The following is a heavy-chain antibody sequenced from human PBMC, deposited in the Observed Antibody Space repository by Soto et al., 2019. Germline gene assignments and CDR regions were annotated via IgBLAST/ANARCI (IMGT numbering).Heavy chain of an antibody. D-gene: IGHD3-3*01. CDR1: GGSIISRDYY. Sequence: QVPLQEPGPGLVKPSETLSLTCSVSGGSIISRDYYWVWVRRAPGRGPQWIGNIFYNGSTAYNPSIQGRVTISVDTSKTRFFLKLASVTVADTAIYYCARGKMRADDQSDWFDPWGRGTLVTVSS. CDR2: IFYNGST. J-gene: IGHJ5*02. CDR3: ARGKMRADDQSDWFDP. V-gene: IGHV4-39*02.